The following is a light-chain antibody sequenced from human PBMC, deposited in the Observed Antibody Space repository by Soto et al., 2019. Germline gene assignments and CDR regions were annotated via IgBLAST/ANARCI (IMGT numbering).Light chain of an antibody. Sequence: ALTQPASVSWSPGPSITISCTGSGSDVGGYKYVSWYQQYPGKAPKLIIFEVSNRPSGVSDRFSGSKSGNTASLTIAGLQAEDEADYFCSSYTSSVTYVFGTGTKVTVL. CDR3: SSYTSSVTYV. CDR2: EVS. J-gene: IGLJ1*01. V-gene: IGLV2-14*01. CDR1: GSDVGGYKY.